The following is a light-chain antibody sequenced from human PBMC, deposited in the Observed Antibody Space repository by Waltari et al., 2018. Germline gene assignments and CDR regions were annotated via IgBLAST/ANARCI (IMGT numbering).Light chain of an antibody. J-gene: IGLJ3*02. CDR3: AAWDDSRSGWV. Sequence: QSVLTQPPSASGTPGQRVTISCSGSSLNVESNAVNWYQHLPGTTPKLLIYNSKCLPSRVRDRFAGSTSCTSASLAISGLHSEDEAEYYCAAWDDSRSGWVFGGGTKVTVL. CDR2: NSK. CDR1: SLNVESNA. V-gene: IGLV1-44*01.